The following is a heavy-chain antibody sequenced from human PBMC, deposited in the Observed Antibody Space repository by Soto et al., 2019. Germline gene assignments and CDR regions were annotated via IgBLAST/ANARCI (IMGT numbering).Heavy chain of an antibody. D-gene: IGHD2-21*02. CDR2: INVGDGNT. V-gene: IGHV1-3*01. CDR3: EREADFPYYYYGMDV. J-gene: IGHJ6*02. CDR1: GYTFTSSS. Sequence: ASVKXSCKASGYTFTSSSMHWVRQAPGQRLEWMGWINVGDGNTKYAQNFQDRVTITRDTTASTAYMELRSLRSEDKAGYYCEREADFPYYYYGMDVWGQGTTVTVSS.